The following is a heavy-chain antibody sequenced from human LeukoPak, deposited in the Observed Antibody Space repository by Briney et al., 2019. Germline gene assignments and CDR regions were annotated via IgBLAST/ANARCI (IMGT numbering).Heavy chain of an antibody. Sequence: ASVKVSCKASGYTFTSYYMHWVRQAPGQGLEWMGIINPSGGSTSYAQKFQGRVTMTRDTSTSTVYMELSSLRSEDTAVYYCAREEVMVRGVSKSPVDYWGQGTLVTVSS. V-gene: IGHV1-46*01. D-gene: IGHD3-10*01. CDR2: INPSGGST. J-gene: IGHJ4*02. CDR3: AREEVMVRGVSKSPVDY. CDR1: GYTFTSYY.